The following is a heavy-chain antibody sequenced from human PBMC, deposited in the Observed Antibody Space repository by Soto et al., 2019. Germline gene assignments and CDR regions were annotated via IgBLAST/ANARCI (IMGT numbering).Heavy chain of an antibody. CDR2: VSSNSAYI. CDR1: GFTFRSFT. CDR3: TRDASRDSSARGWFDP. D-gene: IGHD6-13*01. J-gene: IGHJ5*02. Sequence: GGSLRLSCAASGFTFRSFTMNWVRQAPGKGLEWVSTVSSNSAYIYYTDALRGRFTISRDNAKNSLHLQMNSLRAEDTAVYYCTRDASRDSSARGWFDPWGPGTLVTVSS. V-gene: IGHV3-21*01.